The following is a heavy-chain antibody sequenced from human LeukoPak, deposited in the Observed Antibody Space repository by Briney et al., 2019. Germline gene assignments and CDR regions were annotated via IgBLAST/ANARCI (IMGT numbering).Heavy chain of an antibody. CDR1: GFTFSSYA. CDR3: AKDNYYDRAPGAFDI. D-gene: IGHD3-22*01. V-gene: IGHV3-23*01. CDR2: ISGSGGST. J-gene: IGHJ3*02. Sequence: GGSLRLSCAASGFTFSSYAMSWVRQAPGKGLEWVSAISGSGGSTYYADSVKGRFTTSRDNSKNTLYLQMNSLRAEDTAVYYCAKDNYYDRAPGAFDIWGQGTMVTVSS.